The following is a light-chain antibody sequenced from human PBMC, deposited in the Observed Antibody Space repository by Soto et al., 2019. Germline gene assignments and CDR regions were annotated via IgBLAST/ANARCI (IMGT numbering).Light chain of an antibody. CDR3: CSYAGSIVV. J-gene: IGLJ2*01. CDR2: EGS. V-gene: IGLV2-23*01. Sequence: QSALTQPASVSGSPGQSITISCTGTSSDVGSYNLVSWYQQHPGKAPKLMIYEGSKRPSGVSNRFSGSKSGNTASLTISGLQAEDEADYYCCSYAGSIVVFGGWTKVTVL. CDR1: SSDVGSYNL.